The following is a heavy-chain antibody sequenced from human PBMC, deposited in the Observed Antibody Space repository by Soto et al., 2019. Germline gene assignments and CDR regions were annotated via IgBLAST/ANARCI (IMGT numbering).Heavy chain of an antibody. CDR2: LYGHGDK. CDR3: ALVRASYFYGSGRGVYCDY. CDR1: GFSLTTSGEG. V-gene: IGHV2-5*01. J-gene: IGHJ4*02. D-gene: IGHD3-10*01. Sequence: QITLKESGPTLVNPTQTLTLSCTLSGFSLTTSGEGVGWIRQSPGKALEWLALLYGHGDKRSSPSLTSRLTITKGTARCPVGLTMTNIEPVDTATYFCALVRASYFYGSGRGVYCDYWGQGTLVIVSS.